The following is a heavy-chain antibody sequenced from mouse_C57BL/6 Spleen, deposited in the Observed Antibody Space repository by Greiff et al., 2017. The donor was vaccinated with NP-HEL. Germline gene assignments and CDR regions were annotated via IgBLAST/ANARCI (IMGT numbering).Heavy chain of an antibody. V-gene: IGHV5-17*01. CDR2: ISSGSSTI. CDR3: ARAYYYGSSYWYFDG. D-gene: IGHD1-1*01. J-gene: IGHJ1*03. Sequence: EVHLVESGGGLVKPGGSLKLSCAASGFTFSDYGMHWVRQAPEKGLEWVAYISSGSSTIYYADTVKGRFTISRDNAKNTLFLQMTSLRSEDTAMYYCARAYYYGSSYWYFDGWGTGTTVTVSS. CDR1: GFTFSDYG.